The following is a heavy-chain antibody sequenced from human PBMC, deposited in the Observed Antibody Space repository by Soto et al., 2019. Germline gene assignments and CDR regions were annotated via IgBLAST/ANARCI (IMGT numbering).Heavy chain of an antibody. Sequence: GSLRLSCTASGFTFGDYEMRWVRQAPGKGLEWVGFIRSKAYGGSTEYAASVKGRFTISRDDSKSIAYLQINSLKTEDTAVYYCTRDLAPPDWVPGYAYGMDVWGQGTTVTVSS. V-gene: IGHV3-49*04. CDR1: GFTFGDYE. CDR2: IRSKAYGGST. J-gene: IGHJ6*02. CDR3: TRDLAPPDWVPGYAYGMDV. D-gene: IGHD2-2*01.